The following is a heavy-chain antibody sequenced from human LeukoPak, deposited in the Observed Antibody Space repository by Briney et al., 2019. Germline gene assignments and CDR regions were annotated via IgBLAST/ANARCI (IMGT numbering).Heavy chain of an antibody. D-gene: IGHD3-22*01. CDR2: ISSSSSTI. Sequence: GGSLRLSCAASRFTFSSYSMNWVRQAPGRGLEWVSYISSSSSTIYYADSVKGRFTISRDNAKNSLYLQMNSLRAEDTAVYYCARDSYDSSGSFDYWGQGTLVTVSS. V-gene: IGHV3-48*01. CDR1: RFTFSSYS. J-gene: IGHJ4*02. CDR3: ARDSYDSSGSFDY.